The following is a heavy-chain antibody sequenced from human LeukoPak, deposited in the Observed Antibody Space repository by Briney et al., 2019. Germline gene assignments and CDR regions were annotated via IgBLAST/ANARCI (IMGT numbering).Heavy chain of an antibody. J-gene: IGHJ4*02. CDR2: IRPGADKT. D-gene: IGHD7-27*01. CDR1: GFPFSSYA. CDR3: AKDRPANWGYYFDY. V-gene: IGHV3-23*01. Sequence: GGSLRLSCAASGFPFSSYAMTWVRLSLGKGLEWVSSIRPGADKTYYADSVKGRFTISRDTSKNTLYLQMNSLRAEDTAVYYCAKDRPANWGYYFDYWGQGTLVTVSS.